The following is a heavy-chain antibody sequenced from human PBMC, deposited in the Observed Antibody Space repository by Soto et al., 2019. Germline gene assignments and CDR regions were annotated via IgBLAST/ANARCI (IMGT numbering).Heavy chain of an antibody. D-gene: IGHD2-15*01. CDR3: SRGTGSGRYYFDY. V-gene: IGHV4-31*03. CDR2: IHYSGST. J-gene: IGHJ4*02. CDR1: GGSIGSGGYF. Sequence: SETLSLTCTVSGGSIGSGGYFWNWIRQHPGKGMEWIGYIHYSGSTYYSPSLKSRVTISRDTAKNQFSLRLSSVTAADTAVFFCSRGTGSGRYYFDYWGQGTQVTVSS.